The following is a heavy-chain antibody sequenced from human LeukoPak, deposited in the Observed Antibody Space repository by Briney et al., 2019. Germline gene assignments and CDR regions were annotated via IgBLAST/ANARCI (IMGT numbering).Heavy chain of an antibody. V-gene: IGHV4-61*02. CDR3: ARQTGSGLFILP. D-gene: IGHD3/OR15-3a*01. Sequence: SETLSLTCTVSGGSLSSGSYYWSWIRQPAGKGLEWLGRIYTSGSTNYNPSLKSRVTISVATPKNQFSLRLTSVTAADTAVYYCARQTGSGLFILPGGQGTLVTVSS. J-gene: IGHJ4*02. CDR1: GGSLSSGSYY. CDR2: IYTSGST.